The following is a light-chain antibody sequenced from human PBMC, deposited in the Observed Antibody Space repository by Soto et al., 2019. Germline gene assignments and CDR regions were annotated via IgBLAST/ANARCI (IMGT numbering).Light chain of an antibody. J-gene: IGKJ3*01. CDR2: AAS. Sequence: DIQMTQSPSSLSVSVGDRVTITCRASQDIRTYLAWYQQKPGKVPKLLIDAASTLQSVVPSRFSGRGSGTDFTLTINSLQPEDIATYYGQKYDRAPFTVGPGTKVDFK. CDR3: QKYDRAPFT. CDR1: QDIRTY. V-gene: IGKV1-27*01.